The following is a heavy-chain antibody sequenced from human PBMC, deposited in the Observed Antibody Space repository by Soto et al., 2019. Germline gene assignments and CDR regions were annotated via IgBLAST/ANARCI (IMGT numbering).Heavy chain of an antibody. CDR1: SGSISSSNW. Sequence: QVQLQESGPGLVKPSGTLSLTCAVSSGSISSSNWWSWVRQPPGKGLEWIGEIYHSGSTNYNPSLKSRVTISVDKSKNQFSLKLSSVTTADTAVYYCARGQVVAVAGRRFDPWGQGTLVTVSS. CDR3: ARGQVVAVAGRRFDP. CDR2: IYHSGST. J-gene: IGHJ5*02. D-gene: IGHD6-19*01. V-gene: IGHV4-4*02.